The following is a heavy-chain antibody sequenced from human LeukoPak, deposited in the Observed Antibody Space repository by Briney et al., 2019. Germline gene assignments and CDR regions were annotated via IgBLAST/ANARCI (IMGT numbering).Heavy chain of an antibody. CDR1: GGSFSGYY. CDR2: INHSGST. CDR3: ARATYYYYYMDG. J-gene: IGHJ6*03. V-gene: IGHV4-34*01. Sequence: PPETLSLTCAVYGGSFSGYYWSWIRQPPGKGLEWIGEINHSGSTNYNPSLKSRVTISVDTSKNQFSLKLSSVTAADTAVYYCARATYYYYYMDGWGKGTTVTVSS.